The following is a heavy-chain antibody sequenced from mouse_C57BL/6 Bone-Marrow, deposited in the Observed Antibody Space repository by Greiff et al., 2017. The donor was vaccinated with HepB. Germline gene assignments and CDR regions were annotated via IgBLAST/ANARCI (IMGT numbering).Heavy chain of an antibody. Sequence: EVQLQESGGGLVQPGGSLSLSCAASGFTFTDYYMSWVRQPPGKALEWLGFIRNKANGYTTEYSASVKGRFTISRDNSQSILYLQMNALRAEDSATYYCAAYYSNYFDYWGQGTTLTVSS. CDR2: IRNKANGYTT. D-gene: IGHD2-5*01. CDR1: GFTFTDYY. V-gene: IGHV7-3*01. J-gene: IGHJ2*01. CDR3: AAYYSNYFDY.